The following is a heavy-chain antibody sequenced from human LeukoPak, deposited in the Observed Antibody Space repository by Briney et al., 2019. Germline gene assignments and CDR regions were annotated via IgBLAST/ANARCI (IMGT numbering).Heavy chain of an antibody. J-gene: IGHJ3*02. Sequence: SQTLSLTCTVSGGSISSGSYYWSWIRQPAGKGLEWIGRICTSGSTNYNSSLKSRVTISVDTSKNQFSLKLSFVTAAETAVYYCARVLGRYFDWYLSRADAFDIWGQGTMVTVSS. D-gene: IGHD3-9*01. CDR3: ARVLGRYFDWYLSRADAFDI. V-gene: IGHV4-61*02. CDR2: ICTSGST. CDR1: GGSISSGSYY.